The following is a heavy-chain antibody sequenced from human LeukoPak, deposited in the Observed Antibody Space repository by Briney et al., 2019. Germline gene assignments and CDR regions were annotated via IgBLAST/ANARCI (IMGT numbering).Heavy chain of an antibody. V-gene: IGHV3-74*01. D-gene: IGHD6-19*01. CDR2: TNIDGSIT. CDR1: GFTFSSYW. J-gene: IGHJ4*02. Sequence: PGGSLRLSCAASGFTFSSYWMHWVRQAPGKGLVWVSRTNIDGSITSYADSVRGRFTISRDNAKNTLYLQMNNLRAEDTAVYYCARSNSGFDYWGQGTLVTVSS. CDR3: ARSNSGFDY.